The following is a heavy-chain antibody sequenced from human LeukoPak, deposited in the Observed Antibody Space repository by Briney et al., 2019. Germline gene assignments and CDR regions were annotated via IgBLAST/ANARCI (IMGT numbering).Heavy chain of an antibody. CDR3: TRTYCGGDCYFGY. V-gene: IGHV3-49*04. CDR2: ITSRPYGGRT. Sequence: GGSLRLSCTTSGFPFPDFGVSWVRQAPGRGLEWVGLITSRPYGGRTRYAASGTGRFTISRDDSKRVAYLHMNSLETEDTAVYYCTRTYCGGDCYFGYWGQGILVTVSA. J-gene: IGHJ4*01. CDR1: GFPFPDFG. D-gene: IGHD2-21*02.